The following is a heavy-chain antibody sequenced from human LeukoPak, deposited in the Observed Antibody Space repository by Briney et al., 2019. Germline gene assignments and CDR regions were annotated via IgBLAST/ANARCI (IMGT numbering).Heavy chain of an antibody. J-gene: IGHJ5*02. D-gene: IGHD3-10*01. V-gene: IGHV4-34*01. CDR2: IDHTGIT. Sequence: SETLSLTCAVYGGSFNDYFWSWIRQPPGKGLEWIGEIDHTGITNHNPSLKSRVTISVDTSKNQFSLNMSSVTAADTAVYYCVRAGILWFGDLYIMNWFDPWGQGTLVTVSS. CDR1: GGSFNDYF. CDR3: VRAGILWFGDLYIMNWFDP.